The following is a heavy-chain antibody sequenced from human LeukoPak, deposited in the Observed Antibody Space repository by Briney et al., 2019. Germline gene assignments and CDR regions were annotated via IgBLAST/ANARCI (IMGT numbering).Heavy chain of an antibody. J-gene: IGHJ4*02. CDR2: IYTSGST. D-gene: IGHD3-22*01. V-gene: IGHV4-4*07. CDR3: AREGYYDSSGSFDY. Sequence: ASETLSLTCTVSGGSISSYYWSWIRQPAGKGLEWIGRIYTSGSTNYNPSLKSRVTMSVDTSKNQFSLKLSSVTAADTAVYYCAREGYYDSSGSFDYWGQGTLVTVSS. CDR1: GGSISSYY.